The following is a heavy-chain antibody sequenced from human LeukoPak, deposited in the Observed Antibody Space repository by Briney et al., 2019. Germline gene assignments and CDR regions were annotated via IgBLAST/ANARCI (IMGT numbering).Heavy chain of an antibody. D-gene: IGHD4-17*01. CDR3: ARGPIYGDPKFDY. J-gene: IGHJ4*02. CDR2: INHSGST. V-gene: IGHV4-34*01. CDR1: GGSFSGYY. Sequence: PSETLSLTCAVYGGSFSGYYWSWIRQPPGKGLEWIGEINHSGSTNYNPSLKSRVTISVDTSKNQFSLKLSSVTAADTAVYFCARGPIYGDPKFDYWGQGTLVIVSS.